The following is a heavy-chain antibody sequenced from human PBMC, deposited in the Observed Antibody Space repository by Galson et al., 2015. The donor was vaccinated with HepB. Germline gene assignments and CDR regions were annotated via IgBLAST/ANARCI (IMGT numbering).Heavy chain of an antibody. V-gene: IGHV3-15*01. Sequence: SLRLSCAASGFTFSNAWMSWVRQAPGKGLEWVGRIKSKTDGGTTDYAAPVKGRFTISRDDSKNTLYLQMNSLKTEDTAVYYCTTDKDPMRVTPIVVVVAAPYWGQGTLVTVSS. D-gene: IGHD2-15*01. J-gene: IGHJ4*02. CDR3: TTDKDPMRVTPIVVVVAAPY. CDR1: GFTFSNAW. CDR2: IKSKTDGGTT.